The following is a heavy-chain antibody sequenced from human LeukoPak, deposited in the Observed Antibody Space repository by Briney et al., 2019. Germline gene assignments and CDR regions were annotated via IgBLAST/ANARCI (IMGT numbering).Heavy chain of an antibody. J-gene: IGHJ6*03. CDR3: ARGSYYYGSGSQYYYYYMDV. CDR2: INPSGGST. CDR1: GYTFTSYY. V-gene: IGHV1-46*01. Sequence: ASVKVSCKASGYTFTSYYMHWVRQAPGQGLEWMGIINPSGGSTSYAQKFQGRVTMTRDMSTSTVYMELSSLRSEDTAVYYCARGSYYYGSGSQYYYYYMDVWGKGTTVTVSS. D-gene: IGHD3-10*01.